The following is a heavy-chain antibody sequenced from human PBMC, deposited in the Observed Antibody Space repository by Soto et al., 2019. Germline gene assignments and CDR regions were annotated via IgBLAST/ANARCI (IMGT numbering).Heavy chain of an antibody. CDR3: ARGGSGSYSGWFDP. D-gene: IGHD1-26*01. V-gene: IGHV1-69*13. CDR2: IIPIFGTA. CDR1: GGTFSSYA. Sequence: SVKVSCKASGGTFSSYAISWVRQAPGQGLEWMGGIIPIFGTANYAQRFQGRVTITADESTSTAYMELSSLRSEDTAVYYCARGGSGSYSGWFDPWGQGTLVTVSS. J-gene: IGHJ5*02.